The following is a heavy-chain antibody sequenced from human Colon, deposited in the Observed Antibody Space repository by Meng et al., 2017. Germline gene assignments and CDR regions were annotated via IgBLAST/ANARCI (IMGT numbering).Heavy chain of an antibody. Sequence: QVWLVHSGAEVKKPGASVKVSCKASGYTFTGYFMHWVRQAPGQGLEWVGRINPNTGATDFAQNFQGRVTMTRDTSITTAYMELSSLRSDDTAIYYCARGSLASVAGTSVFDYWGQGTLVTVSS. CDR1: GYTFTGYF. V-gene: IGHV1-2*06. CDR2: INPNTGAT. J-gene: IGHJ4*02. CDR3: ARGSLASVAGTSVFDY. D-gene: IGHD6-19*01.